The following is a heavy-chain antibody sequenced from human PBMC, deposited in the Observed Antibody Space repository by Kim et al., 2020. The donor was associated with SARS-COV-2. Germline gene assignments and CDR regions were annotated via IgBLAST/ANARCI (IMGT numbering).Heavy chain of an antibody. V-gene: IGHV3-30*07. CDR3: ARAPLLSYYYGMDV. Sequence: DAVKGRFTISRDNSKNTLYLQMNGLRAEDTAVYYCARAPLLSYYYGMDVWGQGTTVTVSS. D-gene: IGHD2-15*01. J-gene: IGHJ6*02.